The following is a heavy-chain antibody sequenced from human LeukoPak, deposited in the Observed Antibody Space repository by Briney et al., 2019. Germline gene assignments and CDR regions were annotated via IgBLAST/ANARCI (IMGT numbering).Heavy chain of an antibody. CDR1: GFTFSTYA. Sequence: PGGSLRLSCVASGFTFSTYAMNWVRQAPGKGLEWVSAISGSGDSTYYADSVKGRFTISRDNSKNTLYLQMNSLRAEDTAIYYCAKDRTPITMIVVADAFDIWGQGTMVTVSS. D-gene: IGHD3-22*01. CDR2: ISGSGDST. J-gene: IGHJ3*02. V-gene: IGHV3-23*01. CDR3: AKDRTPITMIVVADAFDI.